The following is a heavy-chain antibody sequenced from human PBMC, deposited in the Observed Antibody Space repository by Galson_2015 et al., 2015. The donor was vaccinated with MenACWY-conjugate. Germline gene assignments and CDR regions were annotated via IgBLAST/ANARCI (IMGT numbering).Heavy chain of an antibody. V-gene: IGHV1-2*06. Sequence: SVKVSCKASGYTFTHYYTHWVRQAPGQGLEWMGRSNPNSGGTDSAQKFQGRVTMTTDTSIATAYMELRRLRSDDTAVYYCAILGFPFDLWGQGTLVTVSS. J-gene: IGHJ5*02. CDR3: AILGFPFDL. D-gene: IGHD2/OR15-2a*01. CDR2: SNPNSGGT. CDR1: GYTFTHYY.